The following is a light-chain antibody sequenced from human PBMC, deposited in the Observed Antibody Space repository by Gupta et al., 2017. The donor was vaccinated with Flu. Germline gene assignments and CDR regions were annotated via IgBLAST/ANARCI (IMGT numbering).Light chain of an antibody. V-gene: IGKV2-28*01. CDR1: QTLLHKNGYNY. Sequence: DIVMTQSPLSLSVTPGEPASISCKSSQTLLHKNGYNYLDWYLQKPGQSPQLLIYLGSNRASGVPDRFSGSGTGTDFTLKISRVEAEDVGVYYCVQALQSALTFGGGTKVEIK. CDR2: LGS. J-gene: IGKJ4*01. CDR3: VQALQSALT.